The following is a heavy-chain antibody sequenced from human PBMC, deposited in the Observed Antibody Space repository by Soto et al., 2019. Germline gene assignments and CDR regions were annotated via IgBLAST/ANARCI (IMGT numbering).Heavy chain of an antibody. V-gene: IGHV1-3*01. CDR2: INAGNGNT. D-gene: IGHD2-15*01. Sequence: ASVKVSCKASGYTFTSYAMHWVRQAPGQRLEWMGWINAGNGNTKYSQKFQGRVTITRDTSASTVYMELSSLRSEDTAVYYCARGSGGSNDAFDIWGQGTMVTVSS. CDR3: ARGSGGSNDAFDI. CDR1: GYTFTSYA. J-gene: IGHJ3*02.